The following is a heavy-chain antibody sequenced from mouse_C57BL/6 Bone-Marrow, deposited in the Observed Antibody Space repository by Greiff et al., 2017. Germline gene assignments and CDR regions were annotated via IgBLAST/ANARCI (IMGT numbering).Heavy chain of an antibody. Sequence: VKLKESGPELVKPGASVKISCKASGYAFSSSWMNWVKQRPGKGLEWIGRIYPGDGDTNYNGKFKDKATLTVDKSSSTAYMQLRSLTSEDSAVYYCARDGYLYAMDYWGQGTSVTVSS. D-gene: IGHD1-2*01. V-gene: IGHV1-82*01. CDR2: IYPGDGDT. CDR3: ARDGYLYAMDY. J-gene: IGHJ4*01. CDR1: GYAFSSSW.